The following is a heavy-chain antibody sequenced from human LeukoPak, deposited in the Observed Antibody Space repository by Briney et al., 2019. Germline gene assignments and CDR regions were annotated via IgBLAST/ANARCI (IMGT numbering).Heavy chain of an antibody. D-gene: IGHD2-15*01. CDR2: ISGSGSTT. Sequence: GGTLRLSCAASGFTFSTYEMNWVRQAPGKGLEWVSAISGSGSTTYYADSVRGRFTISRDNSKNTLFLQMNSLAAEDTAIYSCARPRLEYCSGGSCFDAFDIWGQGTMVTVSS. CDR3: ARPRLEYCSGGSCFDAFDI. J-gene: IGHJ3*02. V-gene: IGHV3-23*01. CDR1: GFTFSTYE.